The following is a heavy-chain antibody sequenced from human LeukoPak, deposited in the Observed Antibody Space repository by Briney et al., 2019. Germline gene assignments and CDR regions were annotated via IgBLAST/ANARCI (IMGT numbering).Heavy chain of an antibody. D-gene: IGHD2-21*02. CDR2: MNPNSGGT. V-gene: IGHV1-2*02. J-gene: IGHJ4*02. CDR1: GYTFTSYD. CDR3: ARGAVTAIPATVDY. Sequence: GASVKVSCKASGYTFTSYDINWVRQATGQGLEWMGWMNPNSGGTNYAQKFQGRVTMTRDTSITAAYMHLSSLTSDDTAVYYCARGAVTAIPATVDYWGQGTLVTVSS.